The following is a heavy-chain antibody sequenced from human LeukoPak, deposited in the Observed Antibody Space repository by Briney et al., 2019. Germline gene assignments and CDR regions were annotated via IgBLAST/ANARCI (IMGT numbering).Heavy chain of an antibody. D-gene: IGHD3-10*01. V-gene: IGHV3-33*01. Sequence: GGSLRLSCAASGLTFSTFGMDGVRPAPGEGRERVATIWHDGTKNEHVASVKGRFTVFRDNSKNPLYLQMNSLGAEDTAVYYCARDRPESGSSPPPFDYWGQGSLVTVSS. CDR1: GLTFSTFG. J-gene: IGHJ4*02. CDR2: IWHDGTKN. CDR3: ARDRPESGSSPPPFDY.